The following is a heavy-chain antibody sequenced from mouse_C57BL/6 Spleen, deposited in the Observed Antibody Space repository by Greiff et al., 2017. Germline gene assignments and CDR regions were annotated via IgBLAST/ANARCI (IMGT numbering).Heavy chain of an antibody. CDR1: GYTFTNYW. CDR2: IYPGGGYT. CDR3: ARGDSAGPLDY. J-gene: IGHJ2*01. D-gene: IGHD3-2*02. Sequence: QVQLQQSGAELVRPGTSVKMSCKASGYTFTNYWIGWAKQRPGHGLEWIGDIYPGGGYTNYNEKFKGKATLTADKSSSTAYMQFSSLTSEDAAIYYCARGDSAGPLDYWGQGTTLTVSS. V-gene: IGHV1-63*01.